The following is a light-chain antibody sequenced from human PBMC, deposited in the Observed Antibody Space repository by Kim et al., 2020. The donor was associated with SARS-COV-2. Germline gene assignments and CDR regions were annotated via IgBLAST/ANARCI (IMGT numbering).Light chain of an antibody. CDR2: YDS. Sequence: PGKTARITCGGNNIGSRSVHRYQQKPGQAPVLVIYYDSGRPSGIPERFSGSNSGNTATLTISRVEAGDEADYYCQVWDSSSDHPYVFGTGTKVTVL. V-gene: IGLV3-21*04. CDR1: NIGSRS. J-gene: IGLJ1*01. CDR3: QVWDSSSDHPYV.